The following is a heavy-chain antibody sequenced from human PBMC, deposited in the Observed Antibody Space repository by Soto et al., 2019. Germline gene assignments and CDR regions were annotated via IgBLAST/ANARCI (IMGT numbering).Heavy chain of an antibody. Sequence: ASVNVSCKSSGYTFTSYCISWVRQAPGQGLECMGWISAYNGNTNYAQKLQGRVTMTTDTSTSTAYMELRSLRSDDTAVYYCARDHSSTIFGVVITSKTYYYYGMDVWGQGTTVTVSS. D-gene: IGHD3-3*01. CDR2: ISAYNGNT. J-gene: IGHJ6*02. CDR3: ARDHSSTIFGVVITSKTYYYYGMDV. V-gene: IGHV1-18*04. CDR1: GYTFTSYC.